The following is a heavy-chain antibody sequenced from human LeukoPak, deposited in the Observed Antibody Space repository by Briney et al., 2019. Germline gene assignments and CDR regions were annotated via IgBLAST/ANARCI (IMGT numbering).Heavy chain of an antibody. V-gene: IGHV4-39*01. CDR2: IYYSGST. J-gene: IGHJ4*02. Sequence: SETLSLTCTVSGGSISSSSYYWGWIRQPPGKGLEWIGSIYYSGSTYYNPSLKSRVTISVDTSKNQFSLKLSSVTAADTAVYYCARRIAAAGSGFDYWGQGTLVTVSS. CDR1: GGSISSSSYY. D-gene: IGHD6-13*01. CDR3: ARRIAAAGSGFDY.